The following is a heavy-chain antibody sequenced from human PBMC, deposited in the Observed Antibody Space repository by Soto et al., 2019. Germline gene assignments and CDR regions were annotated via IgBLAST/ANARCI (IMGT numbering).Heavy chain of an antibody. J-gene: IGHJ4*02. CDR1: GGTFSSYT. CDR2: IIPILGIA. V-gene: IGHV1-69*02. D-gene: IGHD3-22*01. Sequence: QVQLVQSGAEVKKPGSSVKFSCKASGGTFSSYTISWVRQAPGQGLEWMGRIIPILGIANYAQKFQGRVTITADKSTSTAYMELRSLRSEDTAVYYCARSLYCYDSSGYDYYFDYWGQGTLVTVSS. CDR3: ARSLYCYDSSGYDYYFDY.